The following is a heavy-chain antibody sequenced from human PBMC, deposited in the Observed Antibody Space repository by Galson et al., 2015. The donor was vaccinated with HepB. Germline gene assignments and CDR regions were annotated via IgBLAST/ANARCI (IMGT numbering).Heavy chain of an antibody. Sequence: SLRLSCAASGFTVSSNYMSWVRQAPGKGLEWVSVIYSGGSTYYADSVKGRFTISRDNSKNTLYLQMNSLRAEDTAVYYCAKSRDYIDDPWFDPWGQGTLVTVSS. J-gene: IGHJ5*02. CDR3: AKSRDYIDDPWFDP. D-gene: IGHD4-11*01. V-gene: IGHV3-53*01. CDR1: GFTVSSNY. CDR2: IYSGGST.